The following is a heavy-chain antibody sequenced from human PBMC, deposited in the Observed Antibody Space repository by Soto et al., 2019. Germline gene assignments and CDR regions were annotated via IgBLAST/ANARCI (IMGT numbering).Heavy chain of an antibody. J-gene: IGHJ3*02. Sequence: QVQLVQSGAEVKKPGASVKVSCKTSGYTFTSYDINWVRQATGQGLERMGWMNPNSGNTAYAQKFQGRVTMTRNTSIRTAYMGLSSLRSEDTAVYYCARERSSGAFEIWGQGTMVTVSS. CDR2: MNPNSGNT. CDR3: ARERSSGAFEI. D-gene: IGHD1-26*01. V-gene: IGHV1-8*01. CDR1: GYTFTSYD.